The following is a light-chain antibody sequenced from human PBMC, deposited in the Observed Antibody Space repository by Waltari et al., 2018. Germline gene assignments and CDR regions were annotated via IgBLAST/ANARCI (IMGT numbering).Light chain of an antibody. CDR1: KLGDKY. V-gene: IGLV3-1*01. CDR3: QAWDSSTAHVV. J-gene: IGLJ2*01. Sequence: SYELTQPPSVSVSPGQTASITCSGAKLGDKYACWYQQKPGQSPVLVIYQGSKRPSGIPERFSGSNSGNTATLTISGTQAMDEADYYCQAWDSSTAHVVFGGGTKLTVL. CDR2: QGS.